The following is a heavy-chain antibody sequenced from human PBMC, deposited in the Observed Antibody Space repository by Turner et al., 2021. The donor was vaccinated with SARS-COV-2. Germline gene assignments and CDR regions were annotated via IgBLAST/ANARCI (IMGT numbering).Heavy chain of an antibody. Sequence: QVQLVQSGAEVKKPGSSVKVSCKASGGTFSSYAISWVRQAPGQGLEWMGWIIPIFGTANFAQKFQGRVTITADKSTSTAYMELSSLRSEDTAVYYCARGATLVRGVIENLYYYYYGMDVWGQGTTVTVSS. CDR3: ARGATLVRGVIENLYYYYYGMDV. V-gene: IGHV1-69*06. CDR2: IIPIFGTA. J-gene: IGHJ6*02. D-gene: IGHD3-10*01. CDR1: GGTFSSYA.